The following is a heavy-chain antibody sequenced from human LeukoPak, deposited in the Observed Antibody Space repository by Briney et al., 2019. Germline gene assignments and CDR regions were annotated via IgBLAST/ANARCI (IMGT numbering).Heavy chain of an antibody. J-gene: IGHJ4*01. Sequence: PGGSLRLSCAASGFTFSGYAMSWVRQAPGQGLEWVSGIRGSGDITYYADSVKGRFTISRDNFKNTLYLQMNSLRAEDTAVYYCAKTRIVCTSVSCPGGGFDYWGHGTLVTVSS. V-gene: IGHV3-23*01. D-gene: IGHD2-2*01. CDR3: AKTRIVCTSVSCPGGGFDY. CDR1: GFTFSGYA. CDR2: IRGSGDIT.